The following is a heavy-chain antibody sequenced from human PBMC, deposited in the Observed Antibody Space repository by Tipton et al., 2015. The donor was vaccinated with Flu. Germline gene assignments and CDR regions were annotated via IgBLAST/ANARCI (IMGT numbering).Heavy chain of an antibody. V-gene: IGHV4-39*07. Sequence: TLSLTCTVSGGSISSSSYYWGWIRQPPGKGLEWIGSIRSGGGTYYKPSLQSRVTISLDKSKNQFSLRLVSMTATDTAVYYCARRDYSNYVSEPKNWFDPWGQGILVTVSS. CDR3: ARRDYSNYVSEPKNWFDP. J-gene: IGHJ5*02. CDR1: GGSISSSSYY. D-gene: IGHD4-11*01. CDR2: IRSGGGT.